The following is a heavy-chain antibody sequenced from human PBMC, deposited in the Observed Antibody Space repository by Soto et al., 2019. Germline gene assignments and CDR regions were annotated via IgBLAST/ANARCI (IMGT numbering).Heavy chain of an antibody. Sequence: QVQLVESGGGLVQPGGSLRLSCAASGFTFSDHYMNWIRQSPGKGLEWVSYITNSGTTMYYADSVKGRVTISRDNAKNSVFMHMNILRAEDRALYYCARGRRFYYYGMDVWGQGNTVTVSS. J-gene: IGHJ6*02. CDR3: ARGRRFYYYGMDV. CDR1: GFTFSDHY. CDR2: ITNSGTTM. V-gene: IGHV3-11*01.